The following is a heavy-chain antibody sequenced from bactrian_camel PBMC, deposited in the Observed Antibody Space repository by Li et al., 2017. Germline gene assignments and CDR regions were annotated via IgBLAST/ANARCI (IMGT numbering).Heavy chain of an antibody. CDR1: EYTASSGC. Sequence: QLVESGGGSVQVGGSLRLSCEFSEYTASSGCRTWFRQAPGKEREGVAAMYQGGAKTYVADSVKGRFTITRDNAKNTVYLQMNSLNAQDTALYYCGALCVLSGLTYTYWGQGTQVTVS. V-gene: IGHV3S25*01. CDR2: MYQGGAKT. CDR3: GALCVLSGLTYTY. J-gene: IGHJ4*01. D-gene: IGHD1*01.